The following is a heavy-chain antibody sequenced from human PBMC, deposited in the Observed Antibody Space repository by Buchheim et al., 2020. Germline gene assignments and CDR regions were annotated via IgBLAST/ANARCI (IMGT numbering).Heavy chain of an antibody. CDR2: IIPIFGTA. Sequence: QVQLVQSGAEVKKPGSSVKVSCKASGGTFSSYAISWVRQAPGQGLEWMGGIIPIFGTANYAQKFQGRVTITADESTSTAYMELISLRSEDTAVYYCASPLTIFRVVIGYYYYGIDVWGEGTT. D-gene: IGHD3-3*01. J-gene: IGHJ6*02. CDR3: ASPLTIFRVVIGYYYYGIDV. V-gene: IGHV1-69*01. CDR1: GGTFSSYA.